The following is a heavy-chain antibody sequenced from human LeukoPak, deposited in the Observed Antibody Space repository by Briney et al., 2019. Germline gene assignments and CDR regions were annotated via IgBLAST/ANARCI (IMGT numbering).Heavy chain of an antibody. V-gene: IGHV4-34*01. CDR2: INHSGST. J-gene: IGHJ4*02. D-gene: IGHD3-22*01. CDR1: AGSFSGYY. Sequence: SETLSLTCAVYAGSFSGYYWSWIRQPPGKGLEWIGEINHSGSTNYNPSLKSRVTISVDTSKNQFSLKLSSVTAADTAVYYCARGDYYDSSGHYYGYYFDYWGQGTLVTVSS. CDR3: ARGDYYDSSGHYYGYYFDY.